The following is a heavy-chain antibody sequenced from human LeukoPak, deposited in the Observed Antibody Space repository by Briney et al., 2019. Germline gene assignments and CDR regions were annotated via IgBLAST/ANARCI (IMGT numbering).Heavy chain of an antibody. D-gene: IGHD3-3*01. V-gene: IGHV4-4*07. Sequence: PSETLSPTCAVSGYSISSGYYWSWIRQPAGKGLEWIGRIYTSGSTNYNPSLKSRVTMSVDTSKNQFSPKLSSVTAADTAVYYCARGLRDFWSGTYAFDIWGQGTMVTVSS. J-gene: IGHJ3*02. CDR1: GYSISSGYY. CDR3: ARGLRDFWSGTYAFDI. CDR2: IYTSGST.